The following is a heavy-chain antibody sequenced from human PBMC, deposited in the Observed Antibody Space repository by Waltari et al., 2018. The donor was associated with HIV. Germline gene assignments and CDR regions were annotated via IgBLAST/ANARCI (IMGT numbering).Heavy chain of an antibody. Sequence: DGGTTDYAAPVKGRFTISRDDSKNTLYLQMNSLKTEDTAVYYCTTDVWVAAAGNGFDYWGQGTLVTVSS. D-gene: IGHD6-13*01. CDR3: TTDVWVAAAGNGFDY. CDR2: DGGTT. J-gene: IGHJ4*02. V-gene: IGHV3-15*01.